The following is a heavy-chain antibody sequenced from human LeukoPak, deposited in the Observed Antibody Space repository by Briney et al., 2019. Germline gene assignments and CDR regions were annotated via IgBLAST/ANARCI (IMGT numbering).Heavy chain of an antibody. J-gene: IGHJ4*02. CDR2: IKQDGSEK. Sequence: GGSLRLSCAVSGLTFNNYWMSWVRQAPGKGLEWVAHIKQDGSEKFYVDSVKGRFTISRDNAKNSLYLQMNSLRAEDTAVFYCARGRYCSGGGCHYFDYWGQGTLVTVSS. V-gene: IGHV3-7*01. D-gene: IGHD2-15*01. CDR3: ARGRYCSGGGCHYFDY. CDR1: GLTFNNYW.